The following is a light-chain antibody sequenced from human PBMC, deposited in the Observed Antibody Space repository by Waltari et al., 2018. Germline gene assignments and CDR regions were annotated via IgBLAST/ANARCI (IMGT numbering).Light chain of an antibody. V-gene: IGKV1-39*01. Sequence: DIQMTQSPSSLSASVGDRVTITCRASQSITIYLNWYQHKPGKAPKLLIYAASSLQGGVPTRFSGSGSGTDFNLTISTLQPEDFATYYCQQSCSALTFGGGTKVEIK. J-gene: IGKJ4*01. CDR3: QQSCSALT. CDR2: AAS. CDR1: QSITIY.